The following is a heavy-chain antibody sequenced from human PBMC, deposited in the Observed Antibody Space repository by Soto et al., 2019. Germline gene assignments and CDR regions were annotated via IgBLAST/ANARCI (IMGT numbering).Heavy chain of an antibody. CDR2: ISSSSSTI. J-gene: IGHJ4*02. D-gene: IGHD3-22*01. CDR3: ARKPYYYDSSGYYNY. CDR1: GFTFSSYS. V-gene: IGHV3-48*02. Sequence: GGSLRLSCAASGFTFSSYSMNWVRQAPGKGLEWVSYISSSSSTIYYADSVKGRFTISRDNAKNSLYLQMNSLRDEDTAVYYCARKPYYYDSSGYYNYWGQGTLVTVSS.